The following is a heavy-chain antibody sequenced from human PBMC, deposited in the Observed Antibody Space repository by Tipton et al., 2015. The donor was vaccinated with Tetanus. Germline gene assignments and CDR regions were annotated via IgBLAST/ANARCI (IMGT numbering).Heavy chain of an antibody. V-gene: IGHV4-59*01. D-gene: IGHD6-13*01. CDR2: IYYSGST. CDR3: ARGGITAAGILDY. CDR1: VGAIIDSY. Sequence: PGLVKPSETLSLNCTVSVGAIIDSYWGWTRQSPGKGLEWIGYIYYSGSTNYSPSLKSRVTISIDTSKNRFSLNLSSVTAADTAVYYCARGGITAAGILDYWGQGTLVTVSS. J-gene: IGHJ4*02.